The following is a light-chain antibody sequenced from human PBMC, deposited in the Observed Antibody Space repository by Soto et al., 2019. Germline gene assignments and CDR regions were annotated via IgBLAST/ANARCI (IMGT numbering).Light chain of an antibody. CDR1: QSVRNT. CDR3: QQYNNWPLT. Sequence: EIVMTQSPATLSVSPGESATLSCRASQSVRNTLAWYQQKPGQAPRLLIYGASARATGIPARFSGSGSGTEFTLTISSLQSEDFAVYYCQQYNNWPLTFGGGTKVEIK. CDR2: GAS. V-gene: IGKV3-15*01. J-gene: IGKJ4*01.